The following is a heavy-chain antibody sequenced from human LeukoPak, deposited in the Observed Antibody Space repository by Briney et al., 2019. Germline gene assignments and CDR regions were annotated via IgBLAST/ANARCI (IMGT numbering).Heavy chain of an antibody. D-gene: IGHD2-15*01. CDR1: GYTFTSYG. CDR3: ARDRDVVVVALENWFDP. CDR2: ISAYNGNT. J-gene: IGHJ5*02. V-gene: IGHV1-18*01. Sequence: ASVKVSCKASGYTFTSYGISWVRQAPGQGLEWMGWISAYNGNTNYAQKLQGRVTMTTDTSTGTAYMELRSLRSDDTAVYYCARDRDVVVVALENWFDPWGQGTLVTVSS.